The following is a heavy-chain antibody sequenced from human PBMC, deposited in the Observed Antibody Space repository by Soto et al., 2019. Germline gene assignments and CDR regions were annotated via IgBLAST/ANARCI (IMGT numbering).Heavy chain of an antibody. J-gene: IGHJ3*02. CDR1: GYTFIGYY. V-gene: IGHV1-2*02. CDR2: SNPDSGDT. Sequence: QGQLEQSGAEVKKPGASVKVSCKASGYTFIGYYMHWVRLVPGQGLEWMGWSNPDSGDTNYAQKFQGRVTMTRDTSISTAYMELSRLRADDTAVYYCARGQSEGGIGVAGHAFDIWGQGTMVTVSS. D-gene: IGHD6-19*01. CDR3: ARGQSEGGIGVAGHAFDI.